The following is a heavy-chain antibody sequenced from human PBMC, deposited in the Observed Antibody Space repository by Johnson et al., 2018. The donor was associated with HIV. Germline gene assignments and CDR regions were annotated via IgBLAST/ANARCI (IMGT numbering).Heavy chain of an antibody. CDR1: GFTFDDYG. CDR2: ISGSGGNT. D-gene: IGHD6-6*01. Sequence: VQLVESGGGVVWPGGSLRLSCAASGFTFDDYGMNWVRQVPGKGLEWVSAISGSGGNTYYADSVKGRFTISRDNSKNTLYLQMNSLRAEDTAVYYCAKDFYSSQPEGAFDIWGQGTMVTVSS. CDR3: AKDFYSSQPEGAFDI. V-gene: IGHV3-23*04. J-gene: IGHJ3*02.